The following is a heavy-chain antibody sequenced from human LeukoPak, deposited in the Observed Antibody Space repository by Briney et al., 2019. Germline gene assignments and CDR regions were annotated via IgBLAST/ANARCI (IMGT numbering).Heavy chain of an antibody. CDR3: ARVNQEVFWSGYYTDS. CDR1: GFTFSSYW. Sequence: GGSLRLSCAASGFTFSSYWMSWVRQAPGKGLEWVANIKQDGSEKYYVDSVKGRFTISRVNAKNSLYLQMNSLRAEDTAVYYCARVNQEVFWSGYYTDSWGQGTLVTVSS. V-gene: IGHV3-7*01. CDR2: IKQDGSEK. J-gene: IGHJ4*02. D-gene: IGHD3-3*01.